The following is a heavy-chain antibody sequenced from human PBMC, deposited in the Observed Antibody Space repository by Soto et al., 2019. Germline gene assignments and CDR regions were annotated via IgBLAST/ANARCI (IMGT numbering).Heavy chain of an antibody. CDR2: ITSSSTR. Sequence: EVQLVESGGGLVQPGGSLRLSCAASGFSFSSYSMNWVRQAPGKGLEWLSYITSSSTRYYADSVKGRFTVSRDNAKNSLYLQMSSLGGEDTAVYYCARGGLLDCWGQGALVTVSS. CDR3: ARGGLLDC. CDR1: GFSFSSYS. J-gene: IGHJ4*02. D-gene: IGHD2-15*01. V-gene: IGHV3-48*01.